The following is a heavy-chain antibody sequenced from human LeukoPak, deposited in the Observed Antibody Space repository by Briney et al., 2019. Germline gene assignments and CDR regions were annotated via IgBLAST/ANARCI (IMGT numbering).Heavy chain of an antibody. CDR2: INHSGST. CDR1: GGSFSGYY. CDR3: ATRGRIPYRGWFDP. Sequence: TTSETLSLTCAVYGGSFSGYYWSWIRQPPGKGLEWIGEINHSGSTNYNPSLKSRVTISVDTSKNQFSLKLSSVTAADTAVYYCATRGRIPYRGWFDPWGQGTLVTVSS. D-gene: IGHD1-1*01. J-gene: IGHJ5*02. V-gene: IGHV4-34*01.